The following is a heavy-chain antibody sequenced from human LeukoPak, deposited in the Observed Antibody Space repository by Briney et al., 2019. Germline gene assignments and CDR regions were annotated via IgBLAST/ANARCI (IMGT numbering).Heavy chain of an antibody. J-gene: IGHJ4*02. D-gene: IGHD1-14*01. V-gene: IGHV3-74*01. CDR2: SNSDGSST. CDR3: ARPGHHGRNPYYFDY. CDR1: GFTFSSYW. Sequence: GWSLRLSCAASGFTFSSYWMHWVRQAPGKGLVWVSRSNSDGSSTTYADSVKGRFTISRDNAKNTLFLQMNRLTADDTAVYYCARPGHHGRNPYYFDYWGQGNLVTVSS.